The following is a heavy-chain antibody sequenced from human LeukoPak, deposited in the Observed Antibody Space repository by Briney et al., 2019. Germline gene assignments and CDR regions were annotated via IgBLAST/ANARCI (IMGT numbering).Heavy chain of an antibody. D-gene: IGHD2-15*01. CDR2: ISNDGGGT. CDR3: ARVGLAASVSEN. V-gene: IGHV3-23*01. J-gene: IGHJ4*02. CDR1: GFIFNNYG. Sequence: GGSLRLSCAASGFIFNNYGLIWVRQAPGKGLEWVSAISNDGGGTNYADFVKGRFTISRDNSKNTLFLQMNSLRAEDTAVYYCARVGLAASVSENWGQGTLVTVSS.